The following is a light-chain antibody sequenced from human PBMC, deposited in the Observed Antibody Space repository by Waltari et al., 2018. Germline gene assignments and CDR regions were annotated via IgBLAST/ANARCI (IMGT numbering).Light chain of an antibody. J-gene: IGLJ3*02. CDR3: CSYVQKDIWL. CDR2: EVI. CDR1: TSGSGNSDF. V-gene: IGLV2-23*02. Sequence: QSALTQPASVSGAPGQSITISCTATTSGSGNSDFVSWYQHHPGKVPKLLINEVIKRPSKTSDRFTGSKSGNTASLASSGLQADDDADYYGCSYVQKDIWLFGRGTKVTVL.